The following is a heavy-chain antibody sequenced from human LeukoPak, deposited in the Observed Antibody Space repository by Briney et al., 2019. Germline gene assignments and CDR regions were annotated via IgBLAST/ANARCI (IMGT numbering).Heavy chain of an antibody. CDR3: ARVQGYCSSTSCYPDTNFDY. CDR2: INPNSGGT. D-gene: IGHD2-2*01. J-gene: IGHJ4*02. Sequence: ASVKVSCKASGYTFTGYYMHWVRQAPEKGLEWMGCINPNSGGTNYAQKFQGRVTMTRDTSISTAYMELSRLRSDDTAVYYCARVQGYCSSTSCYPDTNFDYWGQGTLVTVSS. V-gene: IGHV1-2*02. CDR1: GYTFTGYY.